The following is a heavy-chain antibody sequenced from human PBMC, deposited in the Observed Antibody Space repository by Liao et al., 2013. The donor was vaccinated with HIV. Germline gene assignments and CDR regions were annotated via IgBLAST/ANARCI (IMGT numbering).Heavy chain of an antibody. J-gene: IGHJ4*02. CDR2: VFYSGTT. CDR3: ARMRELGIAS. Sequence: QVQLQEAGPGLVKPSDTLSLTCNVSGASISSDFWGWVRQPPGKGLEWIGAVFYSGTTHYNPSLQTRVSISIDTSKNHFSLIVRSVTAADTAMYFCARMRELGIASWGQGTLVTISS. V-gene: IGHV4-59*07. D-gene: IGHD3-16*01. CDR1: GASISSDF.